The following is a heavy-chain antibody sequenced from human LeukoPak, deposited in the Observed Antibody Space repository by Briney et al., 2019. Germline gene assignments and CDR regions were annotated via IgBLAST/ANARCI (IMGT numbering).Heavy chain of an antibody. CDR1: GYSFTSYW. Sequence: GESLKISCKGSGYSFTSYWIIVVRETPGKGLEGMGRIDHRGSYSTYSPVFQGHVTISADKSLNPAYVQWSSLKASDTAMYYCTCSGSFYNPPDFWGQGTLVTVSS. J-gene: IGHJ4*02. CDR2: IDHRGSYS. V-gene: IGHV5-10-1*01. D-gene: IGHD3-10*02. CDR3: TCSGSFYNPPDF.